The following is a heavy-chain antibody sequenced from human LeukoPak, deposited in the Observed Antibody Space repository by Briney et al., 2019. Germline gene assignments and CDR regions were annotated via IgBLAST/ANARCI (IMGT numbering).Heavy chain of an antibody. J-gene: IGHJ4*02. CDR3: AKDGQRGVYSSGWYANYFDY. Sequence: GGSLRLSCAASGFTFDDYAMHWVRQAPGKGLEWVSGISWNSGSIGYADSVKGRFTISRDNAKNSLYLQMNSLRAEDTAVYYCAKDGQRGVYSSGWYANYFDYWGQGTLVTVSS. CDR2: ISWNSGSI. D-gene: IGHD6-19*01. CDR1: GFTFDDYA. V-gene: IGHV3-9*01.